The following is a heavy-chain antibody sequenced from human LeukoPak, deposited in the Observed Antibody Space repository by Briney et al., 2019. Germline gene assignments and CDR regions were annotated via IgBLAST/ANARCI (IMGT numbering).Heavy chain of an antibody. J-gene: IGHJ5*02. CDR3: ASSFWSGYYTGTNWFDP. D-gene: IGHD3-3*01. CDR2: IYTSGST. CDR1: GGSISSGSYY. V-gene: IGHV4-61*02. Sequence: SETLSLTCTVSGGSISSGSYYWSWIRQPAGKGLEWIGRIYTSGSTNYNPSPKSRVTISVDTSKNQFSLKLSSVTAADTAVYYCASSFWSGYYTGTNWFDPWGQGTLVTVSS.